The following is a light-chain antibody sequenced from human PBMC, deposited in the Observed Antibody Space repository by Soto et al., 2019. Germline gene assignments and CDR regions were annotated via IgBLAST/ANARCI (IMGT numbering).Light chain of an antibody. CDR2: GAS. CDR3: QQYNNWPLT. CDR1: QGVRNN. J-gene: IGKJ4*01. V-gene: IGKV3-15*01. Sequence: ELVMTQSPVTLSVSPGESATLSCRASQGVRNNLAWYQQRPGQAPRLLIYGASTRAAGIPARFSGSGSETEFTLTIRSLQSEDFAVYYCQQYNNWPLTFGGGTKVDIK.